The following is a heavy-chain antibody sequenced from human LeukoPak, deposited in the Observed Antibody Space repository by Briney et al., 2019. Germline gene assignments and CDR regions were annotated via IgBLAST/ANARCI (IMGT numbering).Heavy chain of an antibody. CDR2: AWYDETKT. D-gene: IGHD3-22*01. CDR3: ARGVDYYDSSGTIDY. J-gene: IGHJ4*02. Sequence: PGRSLRLSCAASGFTFSSYAMHWVRQAPGKGMEWVAVAWYDETKTYSPDSVKGRITISRDDSKNTLYLQMNSLRAEDTAVYHCARGVDYYDSSGTIDYWGQGTLVTVSS. CDR1: GFTFSSYA. V-gene: IGHV3-33*01.